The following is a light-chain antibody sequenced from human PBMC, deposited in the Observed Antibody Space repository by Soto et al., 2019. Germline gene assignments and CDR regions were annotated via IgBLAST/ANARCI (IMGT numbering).Light chain of an antibody. J-gene: IGLJ1*01. V-gene: IGLV2-11*01. CDR3: QSYDNSLSGSL. CDR1: SSDVGGYNY. CDR2: DVS. Sequence: QSALTQPRSVSGSPGQSVTISCTGTSSDVGGYNYVSWYQQHPGKAPKLMIYDVSKRPSGVPDRFSGSKSGTSASLAITGLQAEDEADYYCQSYDNSLSGSLFGTGTKLTVL.